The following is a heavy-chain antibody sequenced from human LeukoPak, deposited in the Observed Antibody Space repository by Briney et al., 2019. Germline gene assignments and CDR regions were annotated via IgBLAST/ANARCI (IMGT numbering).Heavy chain of an antibody. D-gene: IGHD3-10*01. J-gene: IGHJ4*02. CDR1: GYTFTSYD. V-gene: IGHV1-18*01. CDR3: ARGYYYGSNIYIPIDY. Sequence: ASVKVSCKASGYTFTSYDITWVRQAPGQGLEWMGWISVYNGHTSYAQKLQGRVTMTTDTSTSTAYMELRSLISDDTAVYYCARGYYYGSNIYIPIDYWGQGTLVTVSS. CDR2: ISVYNGHT.